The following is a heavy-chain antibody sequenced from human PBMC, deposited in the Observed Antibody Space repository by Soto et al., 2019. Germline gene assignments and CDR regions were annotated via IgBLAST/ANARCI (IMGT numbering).Heavy chain of an antibody. Sequence: AGGSLRLSCAGSGFTLSDHYIDWVRQAPGKGLEWVGRSRDKAQGYSITYAASVKGRFTTSRDESKNSVYLQMNSLKTEDTAVYYCARGFSAGKGSPPDFWGQGSLVTVSS. CDR3: ARGFSAGKGSPPDF. V-gene: IGHV3-72*01. CDR2: SRDKAQGYSI. D-gene: IGHD6-13*01. CDR1: GFTLSDHY. J-gene: IGHJ4*02.